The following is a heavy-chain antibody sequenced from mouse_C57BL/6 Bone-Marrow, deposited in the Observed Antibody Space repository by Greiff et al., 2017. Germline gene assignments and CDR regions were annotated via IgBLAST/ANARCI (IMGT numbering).Heavy chain of an antibody. D-gene: IGHD2-3*01. CDR2: IRNLAYSI. Sequence: EVMLVESGGGLVQPGGSLKLSCAASGFTFSDYGMAWVRQAPRKGPEWVAFIRNLAYSIYYADTVTGRFTISRENAKNTLYLEMSSLRSEDTAMYYCAIHGYYRGWYFDVWGTGTTVTVSS. J-gene: IGHJ1*03. CDR3: AIHGYYRGWYFDV. CDR1: GFTFSDYG. V-gene: IGHV5-15*04.